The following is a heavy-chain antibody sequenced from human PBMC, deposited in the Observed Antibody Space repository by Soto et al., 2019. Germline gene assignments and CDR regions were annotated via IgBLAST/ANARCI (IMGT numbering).Heavy chain of an antibody. CDR3: ARDAYWGRMDV. J-gene: IGHJ6*02. V-gene: IGHV3-7*01. CDR2: IKDDGSDK. D-gene: IGHD3-16*01. Sequence: GGSLRLSCAASELTFSSSWIFSSSWMSWVRHVPGKGLEWVALIKDDGSDKYYGESVKGRFTISRDNAKNSLYLQMNNLRDEDTAVYYCARDAYWGRMDVWGQGT. CDR1: ELTFSSSW.